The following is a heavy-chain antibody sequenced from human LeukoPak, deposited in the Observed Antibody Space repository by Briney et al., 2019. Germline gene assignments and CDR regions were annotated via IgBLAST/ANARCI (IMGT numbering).Heavy chain of an antibody. CDR1: GGTFSSYA. CDR3: AREWIEAAGFDP. Sequence: VASVKVSCKASGGTFSSYAISWVRQTPGQGLEWMGGIIPIFGTANYAQKFQGRVTITADESTSTAYMELSSLRSEDTAVYYCAREWIEAAGFDPWGQGTLVTVSS. J-gene: IGHJ5*02. D-gene: IGHD6-13*01. CDR2: IIPIFGTA. V-gene: IGHV1-69*13.